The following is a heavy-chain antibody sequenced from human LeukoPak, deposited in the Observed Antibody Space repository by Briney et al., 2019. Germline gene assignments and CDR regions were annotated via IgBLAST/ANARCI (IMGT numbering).Heavy chain of an antibody. CDR2: INHSGST. Sequence: PSETLSLTCGVSGGSFSDHYWKWIRQPPGKGLEWIGEINHSGSTNYNPSLKSRVIMSVDTPKNQFSLKLSSVTAADTAVYYCARSGYTRRFIDYRGQGTLVTVSS. D-gene: IGHD5-24*01. CDR3: ARSGYTRRFIDY. CDR1: GGSFSDHY. V-gene: IGHV4-34*01. J-gene: IGHJ4*02.